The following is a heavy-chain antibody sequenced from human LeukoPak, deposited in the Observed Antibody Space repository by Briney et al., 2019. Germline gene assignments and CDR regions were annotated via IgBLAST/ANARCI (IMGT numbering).Heavy chain of an antibody. Sequence: GGSLRLSCAASGFTFSAYEMNWVRQAPGKGLEWVSYIGSSGSTVYYADSVKGRFTISRDNSKNTVYLQMNSLRPEDTAVYYCARDYADFWSGLDYWGQGTLVTVSS. J-gene: IGHJ4*02. D-gene: IGHD3-3*01. CDR3: ARDYADFWSGLDY. CDR1: GFTFSAYE. CDR2: IGSSGSTV. V-gene: IGHV3-48*03.